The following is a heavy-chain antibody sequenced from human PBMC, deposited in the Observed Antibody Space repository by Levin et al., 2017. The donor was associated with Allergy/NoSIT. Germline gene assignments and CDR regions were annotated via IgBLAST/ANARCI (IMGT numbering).Heavy chain of an antibody. CDR3: ARGGYSGYEDYYYMDV. J-gene: IGHJ6*03. Sequence: ASVKVSCKASGYTFTGYYMHWVRQAPGQGLEWMGRINPNSGGTNYAQKFQGRVTMTRDTSISTAYMELSRLRSDDTAVYYCARGGYSGYEDYYYMDVWGKGTTVTVSS. CDR1: GYTFTGYY. D-gene: IGHD5-12*01. CDR2: INPNSGGT. V-gene: IGHV1-2*06.